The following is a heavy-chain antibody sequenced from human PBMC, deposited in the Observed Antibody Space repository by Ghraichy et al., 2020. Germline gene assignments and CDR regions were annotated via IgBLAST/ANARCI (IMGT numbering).Heavy chain of an antibody. CDR1: GGSISSYY. CDR2: IYYSGST. D-gene: IGHD3-22*01. V-gene: IGHV4-59*01. J-gene: IGHJ4*02. CDR3: AKARSGYYVG. Sequence: SETLSLTCTVSGGSISSYYWSWIRQPPGKGLEWIGHIYYSGSTNYNPSLKSRVTISVDTSKNQFSLKLSSVTAADTAVYYCAKARSGYYVGWGQGTLVTVST.